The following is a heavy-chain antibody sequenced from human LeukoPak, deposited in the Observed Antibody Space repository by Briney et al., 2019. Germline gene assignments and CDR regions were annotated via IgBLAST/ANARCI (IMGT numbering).Heavy chain of an antibody. CDR3: AKDTPTTGYHLDS. J-gene: IGHJ4*02. D-gene: IGHD1-1*01. Sequence: GGSLRLSCAASGFTLRGYGMHWVRPAPGKGLEWVAFIRYDGSDKSYADSVKGRFTISRDNSENTLYLQINSLRVEDTAVYYCAKDTPTTGYHLDSWGQGTLVTVSS. CDR2: IRYDGSDK. V-gene: IGHV3-30*02. CDR1: GFTLRGYG.